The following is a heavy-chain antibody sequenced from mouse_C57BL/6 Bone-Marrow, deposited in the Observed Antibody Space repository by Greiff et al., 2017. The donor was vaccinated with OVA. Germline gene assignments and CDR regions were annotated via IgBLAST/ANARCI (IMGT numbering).Heavy chain of an antibody. V-gene: IGHV1-58*01. CDR2: IYIGNGYT. J-gene: IGHJ3*01. Sequence: VHMKQSGAELVRPGSSVKMSCKTSGYTFTSYGINWVKPRPGQGLEWIGYIYIGNGYTEYTEKFKGKATLTSDTSSSTAYMQLSSLTSEDSAIYFCARGYDMAWFAYWGQGTLVTVSA. CDR3: ARGYDMAWFAY. CDR1: GYTFTSYG. D-gene: IGHD2-2*01.